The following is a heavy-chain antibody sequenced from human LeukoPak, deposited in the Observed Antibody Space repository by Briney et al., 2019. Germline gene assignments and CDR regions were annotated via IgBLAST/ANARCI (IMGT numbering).Heavy chain of an antibody. CDR3: ARGHIVLMVYVFDY. Sequence: SETLSLTCTVSGGSISSSSYYWGWIRQPPGKGLEWIGSIYYSGSTYYNPSLKSRVTISVDTSKNQFSLKLSSVTAADTAVYYCARGHIVLMVYVFDYWGQGTLVTVSS. CDR1: GGSISSSSYY. D-gene: IGHD2-8*01. V-gene: IGHV4-39*07. J-gene: IGHJ4*02. CDR2: IYYSGST.